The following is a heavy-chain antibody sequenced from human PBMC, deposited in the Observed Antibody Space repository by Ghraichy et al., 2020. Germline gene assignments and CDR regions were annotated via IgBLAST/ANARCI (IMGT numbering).Heavy chain of an antibody. J-gene: IGHJ4*02. V-gene: IGHV3-66*01. Sequence: GGSLRLSCAASGFTVSSNYMSWVRQAPGKGLEWVSIIYSGFTTYYSDSVKGRFTISRDNSKNTLSLQMNSLRAEDTAVYYCARGTTVTRVGDFWGQGTLVTVSP. CDR3: ARGTTVTRVGDF. CDR1: GFTVSSNY. CDR2: IYSGFTT. D-gene: IGHD4-17*01.